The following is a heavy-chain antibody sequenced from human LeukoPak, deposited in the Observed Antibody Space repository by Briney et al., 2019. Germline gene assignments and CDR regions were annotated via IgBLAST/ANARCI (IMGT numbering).Heavy chain of an antibody. D-gene: IGHD5-12*01. J-gene: IGHJ6*03. CDR3: ARNPRETWLRRNTYYMDV. CDR1: GYTFTSYY. CDR2: INPSGGST. V-gene: IGHV1-46*01. Sequence: GASVKVSCKASGYTFTSYYMHWVRQAPGQGLEWMGIINPSGGSTSYAQKFQGRDIMTRDTSTSTVYMELSSLRSEDTAVYYCARNPRETWLRRNTYYMDVWGKGTTVTVS.